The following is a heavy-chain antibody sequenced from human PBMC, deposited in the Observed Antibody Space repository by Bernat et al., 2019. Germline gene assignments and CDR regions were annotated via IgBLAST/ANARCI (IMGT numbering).Heavy chain of an antibody. CDR1: GFTFGTFA. V-gene: IGHV3-23*04. D-gene: IGHD2-21*01. Sequence: EVRLVESGGDLVQPGGSLRLSCAASGFTFGTFAMSWVRQAPGKGREWVSAMTGGGTTYYADSVKCRVIISRDNSKNMLFMQMNSLTAEDTAVYYCAKFRGQLIRNYYMNVWGEGTTVTVS. CDR2: MTGGGTT. CDR3: AKFRGQLIRNYYMNV. J-gene: IGHJ6*03.